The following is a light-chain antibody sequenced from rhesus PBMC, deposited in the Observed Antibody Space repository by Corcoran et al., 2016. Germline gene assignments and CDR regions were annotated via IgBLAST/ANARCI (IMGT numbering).Light chain of an antibody. J-gene: IGLJ1*01. V-gene: IGLV2-32*01. CDR1: SSDSGGYNF. Sequence: QAALTQPHSVSGSPGQSVTISCTGTSSDSGGYNFVSWYQQHPGTAPKLLIYEVTKRPSGVSNRFSASKSGNTASLTISGLQAQDEADYHCCSYAGSFTFYIFGAGTRLTVL. CDR3: CSYAGSFTFYI. CDR2: EVT.